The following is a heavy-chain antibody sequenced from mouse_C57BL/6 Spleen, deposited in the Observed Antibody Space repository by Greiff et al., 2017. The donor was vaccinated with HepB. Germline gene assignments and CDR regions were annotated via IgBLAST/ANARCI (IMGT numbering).Heavy chain of an antibody. CDR3: ARENEYSGFAY. CDR2: IDPSDSET. V-gene: IGHV1-52*01. CDR1: GYTFTSYW. D-gene: IGHD2-10*02. J-gene: IGHJ3*01. Sequence: VQLQQSGAELVRPGSSVKLSCKASGYTFTSYWMHWVKQRPIQGLEWIGNIDPSDSETHYNQKFKDKATLTVDKSSSTAYMQLSSLTSEDSAVYYCARENEYSGFAYWGQGTLDTVSA.